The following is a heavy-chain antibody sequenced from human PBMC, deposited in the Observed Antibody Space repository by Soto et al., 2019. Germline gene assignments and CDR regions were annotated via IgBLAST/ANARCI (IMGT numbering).Heavy chain of an antibody. CDR2: IIPIFGTA. J-gene: IGHJ3*02. V-gene: IGHV1-69*01. Sequence: QVQLVQSGAEVKKPGSSVKVSCKASGGTFSSYAISWVRQAPGQGLEWMGGIIPIFGTATYAQKFQGRVTITADESTSTAYMELSSLRSEDTAVYYCASATSVVVPAARGLLDIWGQGTMVTVSS. CDR3: ASATSVVVPAARGLLDI. D-gene: IGHD2-2*01. CDR1: GGTFSSYA.